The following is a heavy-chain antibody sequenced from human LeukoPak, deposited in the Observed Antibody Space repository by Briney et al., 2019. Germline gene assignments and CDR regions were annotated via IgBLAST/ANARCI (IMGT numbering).Heavy chain of an antibody. CDR2: INPSGGDT. D-gene: IGHD3-22*01. CDR1: GYILSSYN. J-gene: IGHJ4*02. Sequence: ASVKVSCKASGYILSSYNMHWVRQAPGQGLEWLGIINPSGGDTKYAQKFQGRVTLTRDKSTSTVYMELSSLTSDDTAVYYCARDLRYYDSSGYYPQYYFDYWGQGTLVTVSS. V-gene: IGHV1-46*01. CDR3: ARDLRYYDSSGYYPQYYFDY.